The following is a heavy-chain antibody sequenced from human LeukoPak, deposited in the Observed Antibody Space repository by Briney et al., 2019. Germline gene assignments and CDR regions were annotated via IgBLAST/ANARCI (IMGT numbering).Heavy chain of an antibody. CDR1: GFTFSSYA. CDR2: ISYDGSNK. Sequence: PGGSLRLSCAAYGFTFSSYAMHWVRQAPGKGLEWVAVISYDGSNKYYADSVKGRFTISRDNSKNTLYLQMNSLRAEDTAVYYCARDFRVGATNHDYWGQGTLVTVSS. D-gene: IGHD1-26*01. V-gene: IGHV3-30-3*01. CDR3: ARDFRVGATNHDY. J-gene: IGHJ4*02.